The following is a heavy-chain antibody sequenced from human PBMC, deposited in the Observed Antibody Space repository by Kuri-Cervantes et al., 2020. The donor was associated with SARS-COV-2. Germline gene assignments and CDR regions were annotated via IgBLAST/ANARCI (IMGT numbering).Heavy chain of an antibody. CDR2: INHSGST. D-gene: IGHD3-10*01. J-gene: IGHJ5*01. Sequence: SETLSLTCAVYGGSFSGYYWSWIRQPPGKGLEWIGEINHSGSTNYNPSLKSRVTVSVDTSKNQFSLKLSSVTAADTAVYYCARKGSGNYELDSWGQGTLVTVSS. CDR3: ARKGSGNYELDS. CDR1: GGSFSGYY. V-gene: IGHV4-34*01.